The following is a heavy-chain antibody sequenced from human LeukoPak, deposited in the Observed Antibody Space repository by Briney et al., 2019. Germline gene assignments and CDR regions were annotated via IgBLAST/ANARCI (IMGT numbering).Heavy chain of an antibody. CDR1: GFTVSSNY. CDR2: IYSGGST. J-gene: IGHJ3*02. Sequence: GGSLRLSCAASGFTVSSNYMSWVRPAPGKGLEWVSVIYSGGSTYYADSVKGRFTISRDNSKNPLYLQMNSLRAEDTAVYYCASYVDTAMAAGVAFDIWGQGTMVTVSS. CDR3: ASYVDTAMAAGVAFDI. V-gene: IGHV3-53*01. D-gene: IGHD5-18*01.